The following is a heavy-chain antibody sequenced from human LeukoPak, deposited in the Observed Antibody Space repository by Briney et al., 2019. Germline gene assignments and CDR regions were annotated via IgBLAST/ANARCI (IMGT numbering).Heavy chain of an antibody. D-gene: IGHD2-2*01. CDR1: GFTVSSYW. CDR2: IKQDGSEE. Sequence: GGSLRLSCAASGFTVSSYWMSWVRQAPGKGLEWVANIKQDGSEEYYVDSVKGRFTISRDDAKNSLYLQMNSLRAEDTAVYYCAKESLRVVPSATFDYWGQGTLVTVSS. J-gene: IGHJ4*02. CDR3: AKESLRVVPSATFDY. V-gene: IGHV3-7*01.